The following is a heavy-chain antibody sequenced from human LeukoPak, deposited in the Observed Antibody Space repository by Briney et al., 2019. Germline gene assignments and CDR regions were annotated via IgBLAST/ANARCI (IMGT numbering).Heavy chain of an antibody. V-gene: IGHV1-2*02. Sequence: ASVKVSCKASGYTFSDYYMHWVRQAPGQGLEWMGWINPNRGGTNYAQKFQGRVTMTRDMSISTAYTEVSRLTSDDTAVYYCARATIADSSTYYIDYWGLGTLVTVSS. CDR2: INPNRGGT. CDR3: ARATIADSSTYYIDY. D-gene: IGHD3-22*01. CDR1: GYTFSDYY. J-gene: IGHJ4*02.